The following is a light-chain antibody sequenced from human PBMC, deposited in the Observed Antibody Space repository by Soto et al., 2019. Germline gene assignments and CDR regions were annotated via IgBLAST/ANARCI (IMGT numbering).Light chain of an antibody. Sequence: QSALTQSASVSGSPGQSITISCTGTSSDVGNYNYVSWYQQHPGEVPKLIIFNVNNRPSGVSNRFSGSKSGNTASLTISGLQAEHEADYYCSSFTSSTTYVFGTGTKVTVL. CDR3: SSFTSSTTYV. CDR1: SSDVGNYNY. J-gene: IGLJ1*01. CDR2: NVN. V-gene: IGLV2-14*01.